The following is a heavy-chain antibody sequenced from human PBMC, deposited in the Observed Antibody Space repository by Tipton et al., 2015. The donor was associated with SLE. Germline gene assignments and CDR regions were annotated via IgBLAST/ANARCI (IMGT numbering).Heavy chain of an antibody. Sequence: TLSLTCTVSGGSISNYYWSWIRQPPGKGLEWIGFIYYSGSTNYNPPLKGRVTISIDTSKKQFSLKLSSVTAADTAVYYCARGSNIVVVPTTFDYWGQGTLATVSS. D-gene: IGHD2-2*01. J-gene: IGHJ4*02. CDR3: ARGSNIVVVPTTFDY. CDR2: IYYSGST. CDR1: GGSISNYY. V-gene: IGHV4-59*01.